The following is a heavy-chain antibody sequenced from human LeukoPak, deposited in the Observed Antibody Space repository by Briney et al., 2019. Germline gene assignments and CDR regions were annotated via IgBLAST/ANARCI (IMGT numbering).Heavy chain of an antibody. V-gene: IGHV3-21*01. Sequence: GGSLRLSCAASGFTFSSYSMNWVRQAPGKGLEWVSSISSSSSYIYYADSVKGRFTSSRDNAKNSLYLQMNSLRAEDTAVYYCASWGGLVPAAPYNDYWGQGTLVTVSS. D-gene: IGHD2-2*01. CDR2: ISSSSSYI. CDR3: ASWGGLVPAAPYNDY. CDR1: GFTFSSYS. J-gene: IGHJ4*02.